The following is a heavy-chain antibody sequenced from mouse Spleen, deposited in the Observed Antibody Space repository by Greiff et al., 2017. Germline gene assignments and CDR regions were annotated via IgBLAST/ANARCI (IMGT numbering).Heavy chain of an antibody. V-gene: IGHV5-9-1*01. CDR2: ISSGGSYT. Sequence: EVKLVESGGGLVKPGGSLKLSCAASGFTFSSYAMSWVRQTPEKRLEWVATISSGGSYTYYPDSVKGRFTISRDNAKNTLYLQMSSLRSEDTAMYYCASLPYFDYWGQGTTLTVSS. J-gene: IGHJ2*01. CDR1: GFTFSSYA. D-gene: IGHD5-1*01. CDR3: ASLPYFDY.